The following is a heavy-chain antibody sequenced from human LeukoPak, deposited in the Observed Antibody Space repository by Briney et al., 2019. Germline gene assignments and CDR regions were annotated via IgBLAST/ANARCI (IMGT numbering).Heavy chain of an antibody. V-gene: IGHV1-69*05. D-gene: IGHD3-22*01. CDR2: IIPIFGTA. CDR3: ARSHYDSSGYYKGNWFDP. CDR1: GGTFSSYA. Sequence: ASVKVSCKASGGTFSSYAIIWVRQAPGQGLEWMGGIIPIFGTANYAQKFQGRVTITTDESTSTAYMELSSLRSEDTAVYYCARSHYDSSGYYKGNWFDPWGQGTLVTVSS. J-gene: IGHJ5*02.